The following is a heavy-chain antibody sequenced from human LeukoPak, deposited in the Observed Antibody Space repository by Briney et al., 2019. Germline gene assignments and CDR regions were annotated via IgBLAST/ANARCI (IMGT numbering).Heavy chain of an antibody. CDR3: AREVYIAAAREYYFDY. J-gene: IGHJ4*02. D-gene: IGHD6-13*01. Sequence: SETLSLTCAVFGASFSGYDWTWIRQPPGKGLEWIGEINHSGTTNYNPSLKSRLTISVDTSKSQFSLKLSSVTAADTAVYYCAREVYIAAAREYYFDYWGQGTLVTVSS. V-gene: IGHV4-34*01. CDR1: GASFSGYD. CDR2: INHSGTT.